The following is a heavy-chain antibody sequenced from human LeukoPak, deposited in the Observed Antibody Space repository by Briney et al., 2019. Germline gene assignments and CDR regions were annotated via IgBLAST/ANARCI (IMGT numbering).Heavy chain of an antibody. Sequence: ASETLSLTCAVSGGSISSTTSYWGWIRQPPGKGLEWIGRIYYSGSTFYNPSLKSRVTISVDTSKNQLSLRLSSVTAADTAVYYCARHGSTDYSDYWGQGTLVTVSS. D-gene: IGHD2-2*03. CDR1: GGSISSTTSY. V-gene: IGHV4-39*01. CDR2: IYYSGST. CDR3: ARHGSTDYSDY. J-gene: IGHJ4*02.